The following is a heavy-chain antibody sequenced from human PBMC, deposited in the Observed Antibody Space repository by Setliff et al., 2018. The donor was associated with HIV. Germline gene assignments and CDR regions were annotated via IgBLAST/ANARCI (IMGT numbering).Heavy chain of an antibody. CDR3: ARRGWNGYTAFDC. CDR1: GGSFSGYY. CDR2: INHSGST. J-gene: IGHJ4*02. D-gene: IGHD5-12*01. Sequence: NPSETLSLTCAVYGGSFSGYYWNWIRQPPGKGLEWIGEINHSGSTNYNPSLKSRVTISADTSKKQFSLNVTSVTAADTAVYYCARRGWNGYTAFDCWGQGTLVTVSS. V-gene: IGHV4-34*01.